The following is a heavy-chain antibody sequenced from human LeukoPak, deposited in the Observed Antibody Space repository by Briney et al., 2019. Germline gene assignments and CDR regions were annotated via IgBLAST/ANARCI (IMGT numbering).Heavy chain of an antibody. D-gene: IGHD4-17*01. CDR2: ISSSSSYI. Sequence: GGSLRLSCAASGFTFSSYSMNWVRKAQGRGLEWVSSISSSSSYIYYADSVKGRFAISRDNAKNSLYLQMNSLRAEDTAVYYCATLRLGDYWGQGTLVTVSS. CDR3: ATLRLGDY. J-gene: IGHJ4*02. CDR1: GFTFSSYS. V-gene: IGHV3-21*01.